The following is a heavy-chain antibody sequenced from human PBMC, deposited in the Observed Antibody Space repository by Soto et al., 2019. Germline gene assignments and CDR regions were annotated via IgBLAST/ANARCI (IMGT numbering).Heavy chain of an antibody. J-gene: IGHJ5*02. CDR2: IDPSDSYT. CDR3: ARQGTNSEPNWFDP. CDR1: GYSFTSYW. Sequence: GESLKISCKGSGYSFTSYWISWVRQMPGKGLEWMGRIDPSDSYTNYSPSFQGHVTISADQSISTSFLQWSSLQASDTAMYYRARQGTNSEPNWFDPWGQGTLVTVSS. D-gene: IGHD7-27*01. V-gene: IGHV5-10-1*01.